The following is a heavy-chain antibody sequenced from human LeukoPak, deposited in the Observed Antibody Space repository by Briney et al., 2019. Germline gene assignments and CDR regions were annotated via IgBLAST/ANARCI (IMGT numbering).Heavy chain of an antibody. CDR1: GGSISSISYD. CDR2: IYYSGST. Sequence: AETLSLTCTVSGGSISSISYDWGWIRQPPGKGLEWIGSIYYSGSTYYNPSLKSRVTISVDTSKNQFSLKLSSVTAADTAVYYCARDIVVVPAATQKDYYYYGMDVWSQGTTVTVSS. J-gene: IGHJ6*02. D-gene: IGHD2-2*01. V-gene: IGHV4-39*01. CDR3: ARDIVVVPAATQKDYYYYGMDV.